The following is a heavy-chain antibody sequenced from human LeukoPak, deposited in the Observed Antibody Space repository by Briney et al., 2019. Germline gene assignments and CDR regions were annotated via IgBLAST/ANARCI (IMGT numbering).Heavy chain of an antibody. CDR2: ISSGSSTI. CDR1: GYTFSSYP. D-gene: IGHD2-15*01. CDR3: VRDLDGGALDH. J-gene: IGHJ4*02. V-gene: IGHV3-48*02. Sequence: GGSLRLSCAASGYTFSSYPINWVRQAPGKGLEWLSFISSGSSTIYYADSVKGRFTISRDNAENSLYLDMKSLGHEGTALYDCVRDLDGGALDHGGQGTPVTVSS.